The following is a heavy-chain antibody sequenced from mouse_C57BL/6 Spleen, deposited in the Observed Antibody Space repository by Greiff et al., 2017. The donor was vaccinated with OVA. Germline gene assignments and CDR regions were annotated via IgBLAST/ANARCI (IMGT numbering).Heavy chain of an antibody. D-gene: IGHD2-1*01. CDR3: AKIYYGNYYAMDY. CDR2: IYPGSGST. CDR1: GYTFTSYW. J-gene: IGHJ4*01. Sequence: QVQLKQPGAELVKPGASVKMSCKASGYTFTSYWITWVKQRPGQGLEWIGDIYPGSGSTNYNEKFKSKATLTVDTSSSTAYMQLSSLTSEASAVYYCAKIYYGNYYAMDYWGQGTSVTVSS. V-gene: IGHV1-55*01.